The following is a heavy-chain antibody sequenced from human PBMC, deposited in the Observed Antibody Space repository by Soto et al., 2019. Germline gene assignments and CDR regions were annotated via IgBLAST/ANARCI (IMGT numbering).Heavy chain of an antibody. Sequence: WGPLRLPRGAVGFTCSSYGVSWVRKNPGKGLEWVSLISSGGTSIYYADSVKGRFTISRDNSKNTLYLQMISLRAEDTALYYWAKEGSYGYYYFDYWGQGTLVTVSS. CDR1: GFTCSSYG. CDR2: ISSGGTSI. V-gene: IGHV3-23*01. J-gene: IGHJ4*02. CDR3: AKEGSYGYYYFDY. D-gene: IGHD5-18*01.